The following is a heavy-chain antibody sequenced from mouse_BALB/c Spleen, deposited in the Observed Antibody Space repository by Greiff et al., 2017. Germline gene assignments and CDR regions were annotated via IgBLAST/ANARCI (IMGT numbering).Heavy chain of an antibody. CDR3: ARFYTVNWDWFAY. D-gene: IGHD4-1*01. V-gene: IGHV1-80*01. CDR2: IYPGDGDT. J-gene: IGHJ3*01. Sequence: LQESGAELVRPGSSVKISCKASGYAFSSYWMNWVKQRPGQGLEWIGQIYPGDGDTNYNGKFKGKATLTADKSSSTAYMQLSSLTSEDSAVYFCARFYTVNWDWFAYWGQGTLVTVSA. CDR1: GYAFSSYW.